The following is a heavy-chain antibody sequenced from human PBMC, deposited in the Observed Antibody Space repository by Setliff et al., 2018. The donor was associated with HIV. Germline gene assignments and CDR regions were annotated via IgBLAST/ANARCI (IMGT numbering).Heavy chain of an antibody. CDR3: AKDTPQGAAIDL. V-gene: IGHV3-23*01. J-gene: IGHJ4*02. CDR1: GFTFNNYA. Sequence: LRLSCVASGFTFNNYAMNWVRQAPGKGLEWVSGISGSARSTYYADSVQGRFTISRDNSKNTLYLQINSLRPDDTAIYYCAKDTPQGAAIDLWGQGTLVTV. CDR2: ISGSARST. D-gene: IGHD3-16*01.